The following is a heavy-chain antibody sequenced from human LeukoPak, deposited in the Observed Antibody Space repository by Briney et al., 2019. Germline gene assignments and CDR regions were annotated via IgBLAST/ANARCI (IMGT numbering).Heavy chain of an antibody. Sequence: GGSLRLSCAASGFTFSTYAMSWVRQAPGKGLEWFSAISGSGGSTYYADSVKGRFTISRDNSKNTLYLQMNSLRAEDTALYYCAKKSGGDCHDYWGQGTLVTVSS. D-gene: IGHD2-21*02. CDR2: ISGSGGST. V-gene: IGHV3-23*01. CDR1: GFTFSTYA. CDR3: AKKSGGDCHDY. J-gene: IGHJ4*02.